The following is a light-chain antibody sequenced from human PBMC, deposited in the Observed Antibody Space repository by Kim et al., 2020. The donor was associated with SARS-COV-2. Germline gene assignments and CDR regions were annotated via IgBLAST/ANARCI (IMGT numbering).Light chain of an antibody. J-gene: IGLJ2*01. CDR3: APWDDSLNGVV. CDR2: NNN. V-gene: IGLV1-44*01. Sequence: GQMVTISCSGSSSNTGSNAVNWYRHLPGTAPTLLIYNNNQRPSGVPDRFSCSKSGTSASLAISGLQSEDEADYYCAPWDDSLNGVVFGGGTQLTVL. CDR1: SSNTGSNA.